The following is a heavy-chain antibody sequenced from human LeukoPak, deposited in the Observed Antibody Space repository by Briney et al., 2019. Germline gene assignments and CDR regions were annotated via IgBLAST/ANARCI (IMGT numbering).Heavy chain of an antibody. CDR1: GGTFSSYA. D-gene: IGHD3-22*01. Sequence: SVKVFCKASGGTFSSYAISWVRQAPGQGLEWMGRIIPILGIANYAQKFQGRVTITADKSTSTAYMELSSLRSEDTAVYYCAGVAYFYDSSGYSGYLGQGTLVNGSS. V-gene: IGHV1-69*04. J-gene: IGHJ4*01. CDR3: AGVAYFYDSSGYSGY. CDR2: IIPILGIA.